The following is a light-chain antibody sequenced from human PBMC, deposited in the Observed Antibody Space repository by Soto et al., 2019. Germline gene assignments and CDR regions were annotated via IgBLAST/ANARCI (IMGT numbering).Light chain of an antibody. J-gene: IGKJ2*01. CDR3: QQYESTPPT. CDR2: WAS. CDR1: QSVLYSSNHKNY. Sequence: DIVMTQSPDSLAVSLGERATINCKSSQSVLYSSNHKNYLAWYQQRPGQPPKLLIYWASTRESGVPDRFSGSGSGTYFTLTITSLQAEDVAVYYCQQYESTPPTFGQGTKLEIK. V-gene: IGKV4-1*01.